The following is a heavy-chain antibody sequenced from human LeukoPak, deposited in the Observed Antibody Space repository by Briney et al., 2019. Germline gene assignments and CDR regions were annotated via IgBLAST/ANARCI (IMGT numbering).Heavy chain of an antibody. D-gene: IGHD6-19*01. Sequence: SVKVSCKASGGTFSSYAISWVRQAPGQGLEWMGRIIPILGIANYAQKFQGRVTITADKSTSTAYMELSSLRSEDTAVYYCARHPSPRYSSGWYYFDYWGQGTLVTVSS. J-gene: IGHJ4*02. CDR1: GGTFSSYA. CDR3: ARHPSPRYSSGWYYFDY. CDR2: IIPILGIA. V-gene: IGHV1-69*04.